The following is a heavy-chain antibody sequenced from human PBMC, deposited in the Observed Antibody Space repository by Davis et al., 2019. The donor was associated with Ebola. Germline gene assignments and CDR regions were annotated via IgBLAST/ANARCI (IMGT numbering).Heavy chain of an antibody. J-gene: IGHJ6*02. CDR1: GFTVSSNY. D-gene: IGHD2-15*01. CDR3: ARLRGCSGGSCYSVPYGMDV. Sequence: GESLKISCAASGFTVSSNYMSWVRQAPGKGLEWVSVIYNGGSTYYADSVKGRFTISRDNAKNSLYLQMNSLRAEDTAVYYCARLRGCSGGSCYSVPYGMDVWGQGTTVTVSS. CDR2: IYNGGST. V-gene: IGHV3-53*01.